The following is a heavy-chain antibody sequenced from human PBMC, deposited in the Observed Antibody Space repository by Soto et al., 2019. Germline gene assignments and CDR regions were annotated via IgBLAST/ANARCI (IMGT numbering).Heavy chain of an antibody. Sequence: TSETLSLTCTVSGGSISSYYWSWIRQPAGKGLEWIGRIYTSGSTNYNPSPKSRVTMSVDTSKNTLYLQMRGLRAEDTAVYYCVKGGYSYAYSAFDIWGQGTMVTVSS. V-gene: IGHV4-4*07. CDR3: VKGGYSYAYSAFDI. J-gene: IGHJ3*02. CDR1: GGSISSYY. D-gene: IGHD3-16*01. CDR2: IYTSGST.